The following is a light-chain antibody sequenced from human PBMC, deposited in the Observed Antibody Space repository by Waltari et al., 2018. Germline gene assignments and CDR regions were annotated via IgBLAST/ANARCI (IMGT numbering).Light chain of an antibody. CDR3: HHYYIPPLT. Sequence: DIVMTQSPDFLAVSLGERATIHCTSTQSLFSTSNSKTYISWYQQKPGQPPKLLIYWASTRGSGVPDRFSGSGSGTDFTLTISSLQAEDVAVYYCHHYYIPPLTFGQGTRLEIK. J-gene: IGKJ5*01. CDR2: WAS. V-gene: IGKV4-1*01. CDR1: QSLFSTSNSKTY.